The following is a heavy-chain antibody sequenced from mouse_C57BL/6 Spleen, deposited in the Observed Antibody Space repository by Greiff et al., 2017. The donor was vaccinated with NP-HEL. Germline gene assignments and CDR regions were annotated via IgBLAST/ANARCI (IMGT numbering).Heavy chain of an antibody. CDR1: GFTFSSYG. CDR3: ARHLITTVVATDYYAMDY. D-gene: IGHD1-1*01. J-gene: IGHJ4*01. V-gene: IGHV5-6*01. Sequence: EVKVVESGGDLVKPGGSLKLSCAASGFTFSSYGMSWVRQTPDKRLEWVATISSGGSYTYYPDSVKGRFTISRDNAKNTLYLQMSSLKSEDTAMYYCARHLITTVVATDYYAMDYWGQGTSVTVSS. CDR2: ISSGGSYT.